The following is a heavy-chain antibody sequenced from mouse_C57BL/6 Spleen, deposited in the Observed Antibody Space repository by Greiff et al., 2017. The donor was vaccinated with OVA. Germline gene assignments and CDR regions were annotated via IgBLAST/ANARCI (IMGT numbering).Heavy chain of an antibody. V-gene: IGHV5-17*01. J-gene: IGHJ4*01. D-gene: IGHD2-5*01. CDR3: ADSNQAAMDY. CDR2: FSSGSSTI. CDR1: GFTFSDYG. Sequence: EVKLVESGGGLVKPGGSLKLSCAASGFTFSDYGMHWVRQSPEKGLEWFAYFSSGSSTIYYADTVKGRFTISRYNAKNTLFLQMTSLRSEDTAMYYCADSNQAAMDYWGQGTSVTVSS.